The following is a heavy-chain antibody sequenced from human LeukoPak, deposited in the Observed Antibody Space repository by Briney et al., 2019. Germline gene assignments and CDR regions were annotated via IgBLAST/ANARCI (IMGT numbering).Heavy chain of an antibody. CDR2: ISSSGSTL. CDR1: GFTFSNYS. V-gene: IGHV3-48*04. CDR3: ARAPSHGAFDI. J-gene: IGHJ3*02. Sequence: PGGSLRLSCAASGFTFSNYSMNWVRQAPGKGLEWVSYISSSGSTLYYADSVKGRFTISRDNAKNPLYLQMSSLRAEDTAVYYCARAPSHGAFDIWGQGTRVTVSS.